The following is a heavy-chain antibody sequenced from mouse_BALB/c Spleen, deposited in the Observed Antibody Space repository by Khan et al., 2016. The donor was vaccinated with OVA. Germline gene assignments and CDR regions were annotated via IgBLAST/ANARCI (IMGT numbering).Heavy chain of an antibody. Sequence: EVQLVESGPGLVKPSQSLSLTCTVTGYSITGDYAWNWIRQCPGNKLEWMGDISYSGSTSYNPSLKSRISITRDTSKNQFFLQLKSVTTEDTATXYCSYDYDGGIAYWGQGTLVTVSA. V-gene: IGHV3-2*02. D-gene: IGHD2-4*01. CDR2: ISYSGST. J-gene: IGHJ3*01. CDR1: GYSITGDYA. CDR3: SYDYDGGIAY.